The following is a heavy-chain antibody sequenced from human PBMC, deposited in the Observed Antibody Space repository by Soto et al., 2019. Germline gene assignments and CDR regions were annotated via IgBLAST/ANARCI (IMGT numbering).Heavy chain of an antibody. CDR1: GDSVSSHY. V-gene: IGHV4-4*07. Sequence: SETLSLPCTVSGDSVSSHYWSWIRQPAGKGLEWLGRLYNDERTNYNPSLKSRVTMSMDTSKNQFSLKLTSVTAADSAVYFCASEPLAHSDFDCWGQGILVTFS. J-gene: IGHJ4*02. D-gene: IGHD2-15*01. CDR2: LYNDERT. CDR3: ASEPLAHSDFDC.